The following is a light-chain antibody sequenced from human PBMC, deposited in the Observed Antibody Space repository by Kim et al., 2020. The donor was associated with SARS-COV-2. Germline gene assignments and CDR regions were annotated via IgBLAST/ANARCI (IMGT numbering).Light chain of an antibody. V-gene: IGKV4-1*01. J-gene: IGKJ2*01. Sequence: RPTINCKSSQSVLYSSNNKNYLAWYQQKPGQPPKLLIYWASTRESGVPDRFSGSGSGTDFTLTISSLQAEDVAVYSCQQYYSTPYTFGQGTKLEI. CDR3: QQYYSTPYT. CDR1: QSVLYSSNNKNY. CDR2: WAS.